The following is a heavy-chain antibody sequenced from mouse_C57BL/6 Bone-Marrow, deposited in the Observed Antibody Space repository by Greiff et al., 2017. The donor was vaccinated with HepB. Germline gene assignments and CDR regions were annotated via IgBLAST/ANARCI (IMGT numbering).Heavy chain of an antibody. Sequence: EVQLVESGGGLVQPKGSLKLSCAASGFSFNTYAMNWVRQAPGKGLEWVARIRSKSNNYATYYADSVKDRFTISRDDSESMLYLQMNNLKTEATAMYYCVRDGDGYPFDYWGQGTTLTVSS. CDR2: IRSKSNNYAT. J-gene: IGHJ2*01. D-gene: IGHD2-3*01. V-gene: IGHV10-1*01. CDR1: GFSFNTYA. CDR3: VRDGDGYPFDY.